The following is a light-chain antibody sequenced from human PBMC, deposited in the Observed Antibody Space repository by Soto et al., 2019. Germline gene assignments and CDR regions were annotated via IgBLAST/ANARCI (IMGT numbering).Light chain of an antibody. CDR3: QSYDSRLYGYV. CDR1: SGDIGSYNR. CDR2: EVT. J-gene: IGLJ1*01. V-gene: IGLV2-14*01. Sequence: QSALTQPASVSGSPGQSITISCTGTSGDIGSYNRVSWYQQHPGKAPKLIIYEVTDRPSGVSNRFSGSKSGNTASLTISGLQAEDEADYYCQSYDSRLYGYVFGSGTKVTVL.